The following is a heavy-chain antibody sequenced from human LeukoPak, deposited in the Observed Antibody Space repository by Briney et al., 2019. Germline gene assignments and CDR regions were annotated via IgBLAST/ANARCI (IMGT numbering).Heavy chain of an antibody. CDR2: IYYSGST. V-gene: IGHV4-34*09. J-gene: IGHJ4*02. CDR3: ARQQLVRVYYFDY. CDR1: GGSFSGYY. Sequence: PSETLSLTCAVYGGSFSGYYWSWIRQPPGKGLEWIGYIYYSGSTYYNPSLKSRVTISVDTSKNQFSLKLSSVTAADTAVYYCARQQLVRVYYFDYWGQGTLVTVSS. D-gene: IGHD6-13*01.